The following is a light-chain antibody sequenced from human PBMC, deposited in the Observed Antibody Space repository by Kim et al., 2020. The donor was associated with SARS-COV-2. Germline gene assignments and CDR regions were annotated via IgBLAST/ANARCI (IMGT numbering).Light chain of an antibody. Sequence: GQSINISCTGTSSDDGGYNDVSWYQQHPGKAPKLMIYDVSKRPSGVSNRFSGSKSGNTASLTISGLQAEDEADYYCSSYTSSSTWVFGGGTQLTVL. CDR2: DVS. CDR3: SSYTSSSTWV. J-gene: IGLJ3*02. CDR1: SSDDGGYND. V-gene: IGLV2-14*04.